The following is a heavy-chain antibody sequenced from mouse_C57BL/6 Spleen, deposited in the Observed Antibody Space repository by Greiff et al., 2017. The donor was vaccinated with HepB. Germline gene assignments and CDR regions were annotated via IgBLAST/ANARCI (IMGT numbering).Heavy chain of an antibody. CDR3: ARCLYYYGSSYWYCDV. D-gene: IGHD1-1*01. Sequence: VQLQQPGAELVKPGASVKMSCKASGYTFPSYWITWVKQRPGQGLEWIGDISPGSGSTNYNETFKSKATLTVDTSSSTAYMQLSSLTSEDSAVYYCARCLYYYGSSYWYCDVWGTGTTGTVSS. CDR1: GYTFPSYW. CDR2: ISPGSGST. V-gene: IGHV1-55*01. J-gene: IGHJ1*03.